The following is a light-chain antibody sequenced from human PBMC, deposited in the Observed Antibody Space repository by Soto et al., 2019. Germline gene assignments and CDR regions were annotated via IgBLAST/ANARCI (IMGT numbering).Light chain of an antibody. V-gene: IGKV3-20*01. CDR2: GAS. CDR3: QQYASSPVT. Sequence: IVLTQYPNTLSLSPVERATLSCRARQSVSISYLAWHQQRPGQAPRLLIFGASNRATGVPDRFTGSASGTDFTLTISRLQPEDVALYFCQQYASSPVTFGEGTKVDI. CDR1: QSVSISY. J-gene: IGKJ4*01.